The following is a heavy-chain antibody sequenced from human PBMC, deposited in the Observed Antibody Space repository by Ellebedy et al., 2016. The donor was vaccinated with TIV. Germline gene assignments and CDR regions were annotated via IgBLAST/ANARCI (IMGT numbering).Heavy chain of an antibody. D-gene: IGHD3-22*01. CDR2: ISGRGEST. CDR1: EFIFSDYA. J-gene: IGHJ5*02. CDR3: ATRGHSIGWFAD. V-gene: IGHV3-23*01. Sequence: GESLKISCATSEFIFSDYAISWVRQPPGKGLEWVSTISGRGESTFAADSVKGRFTISRDFSKRTVYLQMNSLRVEDTAVYFCATRGHSIGWFADWGQGTLVTVSS.